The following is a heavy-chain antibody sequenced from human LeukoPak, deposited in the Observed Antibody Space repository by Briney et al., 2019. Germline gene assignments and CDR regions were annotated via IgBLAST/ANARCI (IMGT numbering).Heavy chain of an antibody. J-gene: IGHJ6*03. CDR2: IIPIFGTA. D-gene: IGHD2-2*01. V-gene: IGHV1-69*01. Sequence: SVKVSCKASGGTFSSYAISWVRQAPGQGLEWMGGIIPIFGTANYAQKFQGRVTITADESTSTAYVELSSLRSEDTAVYYCARCMADCSSTSCYDYYYYYMDVWGKGTTVTVSS. CDR1: GGTFSSYA. CDR3: ARCMADCSSTSCYDYYYYYMDV.